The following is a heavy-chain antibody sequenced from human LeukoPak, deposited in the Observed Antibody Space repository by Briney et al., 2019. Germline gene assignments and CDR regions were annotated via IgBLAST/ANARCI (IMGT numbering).Heavy chain of an antibody. Sequence: SETLSLTCAVYGGSSSGYYWSWIRQPPGKGLEWIGEINHSGSTNYNPSLKSRVTISVDTSKNQFSLKLSSVTAADTAVYYCARGNQRDDSSGYYSGSRFDYWGQGTLVTVSS. V-gene: IGHV4-34*01. J-gene: IGHJ4*02. D-gene: IGHD3-22*01. CDR2: INHSGST. CDR1: GGSSSGYY. CDR3: ARGNQRDDSSGYYSGSRFDY.